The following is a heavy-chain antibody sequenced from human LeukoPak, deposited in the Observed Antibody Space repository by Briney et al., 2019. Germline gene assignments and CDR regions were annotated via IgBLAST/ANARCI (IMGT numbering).Heavy chain of an antibody. J-gene: IGHJ5*02. CDR3: ARGGDDVVVVVAAMGSLGWFDP. Sequence: SETLSLTCAVYGGSFSGYYWSWIRQPPGKGLEWIGEINHGGSTNYNPSLKSRVTISVDTSKNQFSLKLSSVTAAGTAVYYCARGGDDVVVVVAAMGSLGWFDPWGQGTLVTVSS. CDR1: GGSFSGYY. CDR2: INHGGST. V-gene: IGHV4-34*01. D-gene: IGHD2-15*01.